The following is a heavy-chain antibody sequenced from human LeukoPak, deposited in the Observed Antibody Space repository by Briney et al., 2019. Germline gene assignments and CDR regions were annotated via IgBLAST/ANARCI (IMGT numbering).Heavy chain of an antibody. V-gene: IGHV3-33*01. CDR3: ARSRSPKEDYYGMDV. CDR2: RWYDGSNK. D-gene: IGHD1-26*01. J-gene: IGHJ6*04. Sequence: GRSLRLSCAASGFTFSSYGMHWVRQAPGKGLEWVAVRWYDGSNKYYADSVKGRFTISRDNSKNTLYLQMNSLRAEDTAVYYCARSRSPKEDYYGMDVWGKGTTVTVSS. CDR1: GFTFSSYG.